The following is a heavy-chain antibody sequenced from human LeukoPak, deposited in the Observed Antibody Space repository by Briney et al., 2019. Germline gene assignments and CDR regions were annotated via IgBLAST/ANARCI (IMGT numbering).Heavy chain of an antibody. CDR3: ARWAHSVTYKSWFFDL. D-gene: IGHD5-24*01. CDR2: IFSSGNA. Sequence: SETLSLTCSVSGGSFGTFYWSWMRQPAGKGLEWLGRIFSSGNANYNPSLKSRLTMSVDTSKNEFSLRLNSVTAADTAVYYCARWAHSVTYKSWFFDLWGRGTLVTVSS. CDR1: GGSFGTFY. V-gene: IGHV4-4*07. J-gene: IGHJ2*01.